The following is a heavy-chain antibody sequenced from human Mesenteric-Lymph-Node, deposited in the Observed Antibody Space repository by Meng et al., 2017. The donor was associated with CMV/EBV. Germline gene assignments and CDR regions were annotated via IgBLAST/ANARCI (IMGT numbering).Heavy chain of an antibody. V-gene: IGHV3-23*01. D-gene: IGHD3-16*01. J-gene: IGHJ6*02. Sequence: GGSLRLSCAASGFTFSSYAMSWVRQAPGKGLEWVSAISGSGGSTYYADSVKGRFTISRDNSKNTLYLQMNSLRAEDTAVYYCAKAHRWGRDYYYYYGMDVWGQGTTVTVS. CDR1: GFTFSSYA. CDR3: AKAHRWGRDYYYYYGMDV. CDR2: ISGSGGST.